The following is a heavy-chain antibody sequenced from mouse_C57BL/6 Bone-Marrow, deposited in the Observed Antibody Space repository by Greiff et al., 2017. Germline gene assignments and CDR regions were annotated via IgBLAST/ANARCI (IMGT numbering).Heavy chain of an antibody. CDR1: GYTFTSYW. J-gene: IGHJ4*01. CDR3: AREDCYGRDYAMDY. Sequence: QVQLQQPGAELVMPGASVKLSCKASGYTFTSYWMHWVKQRPGQGLEWIGEIDPSDSYTNYNQKLKGKSTLTVDKSSSTAYMQRSSLTSEDSAVYYGAREDCYGRDYAMDYCGQGTSVTVSS. CDR2: IDPSDSYT. D-gene: IGHD1-1*01. V-gene: IGHV1-69*01.